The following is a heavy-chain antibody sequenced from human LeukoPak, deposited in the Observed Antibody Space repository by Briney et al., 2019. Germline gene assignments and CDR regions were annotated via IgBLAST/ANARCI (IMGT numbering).Heavy chain of an antibody. V-gene: IGHV3-53*01. J-gene: IGHJ4*02. CDR1: GFTLSNDY. CDR3: TRLLPSSHHFFDS. Sequence: GGSLTLSCAVSGFTLSNDYMRWVRQAPGKGLEWVSVIYGGGSTYYADSVRGRFTISRDNSEKTLYLQMDSLRAEDTAVYYCTRLLPSSHHFFDSWGQGTLVTVSS. CDR2: IYGGGST. D-gene: IGHD6-6*01.